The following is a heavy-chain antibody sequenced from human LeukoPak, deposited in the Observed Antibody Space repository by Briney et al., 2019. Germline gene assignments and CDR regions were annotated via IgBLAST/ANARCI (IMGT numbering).Heavy chain of an antibody. V-gene: IGHV4-39*01. CDR2: IYYSGSA. CDR3: ARHNLIRQWLVQNAFDI. D-gene: IGHD6-19*01. J-gene: IGHJ3*02. CDR1: GGSISSSSYY. Sequence: NSSETLSLTCTVSGGSISSSSYYWGWIRQPPGKGLEWIGSIYYSGSAYYNPSLKSRVTISVDTSKNQFSLKLSSVTAADTAVYYCARHNLIRQWLVQNAFDIWGQGTMVTVSS.